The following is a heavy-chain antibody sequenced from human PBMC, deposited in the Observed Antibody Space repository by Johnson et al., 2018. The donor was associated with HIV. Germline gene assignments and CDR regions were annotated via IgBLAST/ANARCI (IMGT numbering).Heavy chain of an antibody. CDR2: ISYDGSNK. CDR3: ARDRWYSSSSGGVDDAFDI. V-gene: IGHV3-30*04. J-gene: IGHJ3*02. D-gene: IGHD6-6*01. Sequence: QMLLVESGGGVVQPGRSLRLSCAASGFTFSSYAMHWVRQAPGKGLEWVAVISYDGSNKYYADSVKGRFTISRDNSKNTLYLQMNSLRAEDTAVYYCARDRWYSSSSGGVDDAFDIWGQGTVVTVSS. CDR1: GFTFSSYA.